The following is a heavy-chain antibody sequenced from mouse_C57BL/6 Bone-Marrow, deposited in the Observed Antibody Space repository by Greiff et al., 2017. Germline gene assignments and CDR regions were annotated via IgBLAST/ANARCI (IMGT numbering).Heavy chain of an antibody. CDR3: VYGNAMDY. CDR2: IDPENGDT. D-gene: IGHD1-1*01. CDR1: GFNIKDDY. V-gene: IGHV14-4*01. J-gene: IGHJ4*01. Sequence: VQLKESGAELVRPGASVKLSCTASGFNIKDDYMHWVKQRPEQGLEWIGWIDPENGDTEYASKFQGKATITADTSSNTAYLQLSSLTAEDTAVYYRVYGNAMDYGGQGTSVTVSS.